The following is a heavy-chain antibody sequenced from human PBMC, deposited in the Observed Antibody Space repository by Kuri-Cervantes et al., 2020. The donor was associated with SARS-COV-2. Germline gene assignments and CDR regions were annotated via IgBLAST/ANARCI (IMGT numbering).Heavy chain of an antibody. CDR3: ARDSVVPAAIPLYDTDY. CDR1: GGTFSSYA. D-gene: IGHD2-2*02. V-gene: IGHV1-69*04. CDR2: IIPILGIA. Sequence: SVKVSCKASGGTFSSYAISWVRQAPGQGLEWMGRIIPILGIANYAQKFQGRVTMTRDTSTSTVYMELSSLRSEDTAVYYCARDSVVPAAIPLYDTDYWGQGTLVTVSS. J-gene: IGHJ4*02.